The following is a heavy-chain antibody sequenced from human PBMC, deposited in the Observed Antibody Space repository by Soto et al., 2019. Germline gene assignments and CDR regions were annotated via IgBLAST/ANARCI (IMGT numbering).Heavy chain of an antibody. J-gene: IGHJ4*02. CDR2: INHSGST. Sequence: QVQLQQWGAGLLKPSETLSLTCAVYGGSFSGYYWTWIRQPPGTGLEWIGEINHSGSTNYKQSLKSEGPVSVDRSKIHFSLMLSSVAAAETAVYYCARDKIAGLFVYWGQGTLVTVSS. CDR1: GGSFSGYY. CDR3: ARDKIAGLFVY. D-gene: IGHD2-21*01. V-gene: IGHV4-34*01.